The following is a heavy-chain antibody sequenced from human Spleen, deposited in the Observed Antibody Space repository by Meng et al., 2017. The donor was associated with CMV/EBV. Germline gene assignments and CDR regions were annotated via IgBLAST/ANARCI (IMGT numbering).Heavy chain of an antibody. Sequence: QVQPVQSGAEVKKPGASVKVSCKASGYTFTSYGISWVRQAPGQGLEWMGWISAYNGNTNYAQKLQGRVTMTRDTSTSTVYMELSSLRSEDTAVYYCARVQGYCSSTSCYGGGWFDPWGQGTLVTVSS. D-gene: IGHD2-2*01. J-gene: IGHJ5*02. CDR2: ISAYNGNT. V-gene: IGHV1-18*01. CDR1: GYTFTSYG. CDR3: ARVQGYCSSTSCYGGGWFDP.